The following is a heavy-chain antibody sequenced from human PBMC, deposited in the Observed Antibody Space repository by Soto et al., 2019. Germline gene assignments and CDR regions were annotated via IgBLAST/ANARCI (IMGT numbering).Heavy chain of an antibody. CDR1: GYTFTSYY. Sequence: QVQLVQSGAEVKKPGASVKVSCKASGYTFTSYYMHWVRQAPGQGLEWMGIINPSGGSTSYAQKFQGRVTMTRDTSTSTVYMELSSLRSEDTAVYYCARGRAMVREVIIGGWFDPWGQGTLVTVSS. J-gene: IGHJ5*02. CDR2: INPSGGST. D-gene: IGHD3-10*01. V-gene: IGHV1-46*03. CDR3: ARGRAMVREVIIGGWFDP.